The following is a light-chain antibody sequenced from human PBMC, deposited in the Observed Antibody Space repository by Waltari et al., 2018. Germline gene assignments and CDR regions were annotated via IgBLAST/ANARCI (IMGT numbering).Light chain of an antibody. CDR1: QSVSSN. CDR3: HQYNDWPLMYT. Sequence: EIVMTQSPAPLSVSPGERATLPCRASQSVSSNLAWYQQKPGQAPRLLLYTTSTRATGIPARFSGSWSGTEFTLTISSVQSEDFAVYYCHQYNDWPLMYTFGQGTKLEIK. J-gene: IGKJ2*01. CDR2: TTS. V-gene: IGKV3-15*01.